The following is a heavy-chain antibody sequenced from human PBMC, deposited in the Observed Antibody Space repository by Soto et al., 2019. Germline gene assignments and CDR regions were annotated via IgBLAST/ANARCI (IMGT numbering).Heavy chain of an antibody. CDR2: ISGSGGST. D-gene: IGHD3-3*01. J-gene: IGHJ4*02. Sequence: GGSLRLSCAASGFTFSSYAMSWVRQAPGKGLEWGSAISGSGGSTYYADSVKGRFTISRDNSKNTLYLQMNSLRAEDTAVYYCARCYYDFWSGYPYYFDYWGQGTLVTVSS. V-gene: IGHV3-23*01. CDR3: ARCYYDFWSGYPYYFDY. CDR1: GFTFSSYA.